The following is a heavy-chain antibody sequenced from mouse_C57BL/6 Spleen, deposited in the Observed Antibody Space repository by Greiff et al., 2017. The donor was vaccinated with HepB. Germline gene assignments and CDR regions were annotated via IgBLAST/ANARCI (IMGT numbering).Heavy chain of an antibody. CDR2: IRLKSDNYAT. J-gene: IGHJ1*03. D-gene: IGHD3-2*02. V-gene: IGHV6-3*01. CDR1: GFTFSNYW. CDR3: TGQLRLQGYWYFDV. Sequence: EVKVEESGGGLVQPGGSMKLSCVASGFTFSNYWMNWVRQSPEKGLEWVAQIRLKSDNYATHYAESVKGRFTISRDDSKSSVYLQMNNLRAEDTGIYYCTGQLRLQGYWYFDVWGTGTTVTVSS.